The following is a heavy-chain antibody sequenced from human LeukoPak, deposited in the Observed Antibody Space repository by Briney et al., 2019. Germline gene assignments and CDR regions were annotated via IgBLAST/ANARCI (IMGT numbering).Heavy chain of an antibody. V-gene: IGHV3-9*01. Sequence: GGSLRLSCVASGFTFDDYAMHWVRQAPGKGLEWVYGISWDSGSIGYADSVKGRFTISRDNAKNSLYLQMHSLRAEDTAFYYCAKDISLCSPGTEYIGDYWGQGTLVTVSS. CDR2: ISWDSGSI. CDR1: GFTFDDYA. CDR3: AKDISLCSPGTEYIGDY. J-gene: IGHJ4*02. D-gene: IGHD2-15*01.